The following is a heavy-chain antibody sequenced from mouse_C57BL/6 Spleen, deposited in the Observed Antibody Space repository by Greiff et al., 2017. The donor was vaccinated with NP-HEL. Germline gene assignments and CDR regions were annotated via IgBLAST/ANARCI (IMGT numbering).Heavy chain of an antibody. CDR3: ARGHYYGSSSSFDY. CDR1: GFTFSDYG. CDR2: ISSGSSTI. V-gene: IGHV5-17*01. J-gene: IGHJ2*01. Sequence: VQLVESGGGLVKPGGSLKLSCAASGFTFSDYGMHWVRQAPEKGLEWVAYISSGSSTIYYADTVKGRFTISRDNAKNTLFLQMTSLRSEDTAMYYCARGHYYGSSSSFDYWGQGTTLTVSS. D-gene: IGHD1-1*01.